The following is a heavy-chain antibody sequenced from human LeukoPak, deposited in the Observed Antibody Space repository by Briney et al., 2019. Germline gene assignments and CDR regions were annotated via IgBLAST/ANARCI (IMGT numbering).Heavy chain of an antibody. D-gene: IGHD4-17*01. CDR1: GYTFTGYS. Sequence: ASVKVSCKASGYTFTGYSMHWVRQAPGQGLEWMGIIDPSGGSTRFEQRFQGRVTMTRDTSTSTVYMDLSSLRSEDTAVYYCARAVPGFYYYGMDVWGQGTTVTVSS. CDR3: ARAVPGFYYYGMDV. J-gene: IGHJ6*02. CDR2: IDPSGGST. V-gene: IGHV1-46*01.